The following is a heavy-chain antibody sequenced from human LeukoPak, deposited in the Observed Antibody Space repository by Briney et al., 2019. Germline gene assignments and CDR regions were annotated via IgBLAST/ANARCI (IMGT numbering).Heavy chain of an antibody. Sequence: PGRSLRLSCAASGFTFSSYGMHWVRQAPGKGLEWVAVIYSGGSTYYADSVKGRFTISRDNSKNTLYLQMNSLRAEDTAVYYCAGDYSGYYLFDAFDIWGQGTMVTVSS. D-gene: IGHD3-22*01. CDR2: IYSGGST. CDR3: AGDYSGYYLFDAFDI. V-gene: IGHV3-NL1*01. J-gene: IGHJ3*02. CDR1: GFTFSSYG.